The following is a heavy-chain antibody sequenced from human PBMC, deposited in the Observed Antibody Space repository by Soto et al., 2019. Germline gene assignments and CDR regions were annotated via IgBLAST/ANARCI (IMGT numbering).Heavy chain of an antibody. Sequence: GGSLRLSCAASGFTFSSYAMSWVRQAPGKGLDWVSAISASGDSIYFAHSVRGRFTISRDNSQNTVYLQMNSLRAEDTAVYYCAKLPEIGIFGRVERLWFDHWGQGTLVTVSS. J-gene: IGHJ5*02. CDR1: GFTFSSYA. CDR3: AKLPEIGIFGRVERLWFDH. D-gene: IGHD1-1*01. V-gene: IGHV3-23*01. CDR2: ISASGDSI.